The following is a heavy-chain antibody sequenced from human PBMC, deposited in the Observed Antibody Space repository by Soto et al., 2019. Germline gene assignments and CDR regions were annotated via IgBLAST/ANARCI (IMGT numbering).Heavy chain of an antibody. J-gene: IGHJ6*02. Sequence: PSETLSLTCTVSGGSINTYYWSWIRHPPGKGLEWIGYISYRGSTSYNPSLNRRLTISLNTSKNQFSLKLNSVTAADTAVYYCARGTSATQYYSYFFGMDVWGQGTTVTVSS. CDR3: ARGTSATQYYSYFFGMDV. CDR2: ISYRGST. D-gene: IGHD3-10*01. V-gene: IGHV4-59*13. CDR1: GGSINTYY.